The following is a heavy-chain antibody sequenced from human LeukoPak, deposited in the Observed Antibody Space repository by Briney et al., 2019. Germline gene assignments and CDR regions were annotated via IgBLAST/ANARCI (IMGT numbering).Heavy chain of an antibody. V-gene: IGHV4-61*01. CDR3: ARGVPYYYGSGSLTFDY. D-gene: IGHD3-10*01. Sequence: PSETLSLTCTVSGGSISSSSYYWSWIRQPPGKGLEWIGYIYYSGSTNYNPSLKSRVTISVDTSKNQFSLKLSSVTAADTAVYYCARGVPYYYGSGSLTFDYWGQGTLVTVSS. CDR2: IYYSGST. CDR1: GGSISSSSYY. J-gene: IGHJ4*02.